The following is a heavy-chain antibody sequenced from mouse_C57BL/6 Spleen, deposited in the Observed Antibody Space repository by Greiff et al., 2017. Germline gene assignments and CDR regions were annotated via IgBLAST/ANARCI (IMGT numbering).Heavy chain of an antibody. D-gene: IGHD3-2*02. Sequence: VQLQQSGPELVKPGASVKISCKASGYTFTDYYMNWVKQSHGKSLEWIGDINPNNGGTSYNQKFKGKATLTVDKSSSTAYMELRSLTSEDSAVYYCARKEFSGYCAMDYWGQGTSVTVSS. CDR2: INPNNGGT. J-gene: IGHJ4*01. CDR3: ARKEFSGYCAMDY. CDR1: GYTFTDYY. V-gene: IGHV1-26*01.